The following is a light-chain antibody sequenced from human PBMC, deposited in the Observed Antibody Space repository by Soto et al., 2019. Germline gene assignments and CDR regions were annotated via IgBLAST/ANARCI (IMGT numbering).Light chain of an antibody. CDR3: QQYNSWPPAA. Sequence: EAVMTQSPATLSVSPGERATLSCSASQSIGSTLAWYQQKPGQAPRLLIYGASTRAKGIPGRFSGSGSGTEFTLTISSLQSEDFAVYFCQQYNSWPPAAFGQGTNLEIK. CDR1: QSIGST. V-gene: IGKV3-15*01. J-gene: IGKJ2*01. CDR2: GAS.